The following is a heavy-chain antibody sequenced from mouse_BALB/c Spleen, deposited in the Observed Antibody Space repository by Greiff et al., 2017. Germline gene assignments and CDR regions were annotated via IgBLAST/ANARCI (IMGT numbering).Heavy chain of an antibody. Sequence: EVMLVESGPSLVKPSQTLSLTCSVTGDSITSGYWNWIRKFPGNKLEYMGYISYSGSTYYNPSLKSRISITRDTSKNQYYLQLNSVTTEDTATYYCARYYRYDYWYFDVWGAGTTVTVSS. CDR2: ISYSGST. J-gene: IGHJ1*01. V-gene: IGHV3-8*02. CDR3: ARYYRYDYWYFDV. D-gene: IGHD2-14*01. CDR1: GDSITSGY.